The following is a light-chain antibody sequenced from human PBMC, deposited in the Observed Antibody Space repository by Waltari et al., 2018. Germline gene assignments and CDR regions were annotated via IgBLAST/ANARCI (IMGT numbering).Light chain of an antibody. CDR1: QNINKY. V-gene: IGKV1-39*01. Sequence: DIQMTQSPPSLSASVGERVTITCRASQNINKYLNWYQQKPGKAPKLLIYAASSLQSGVPSRFSGSGSGTEYTLTISSLQPEDSATYYCQQSYSTPPITFGQGTKLEIK. J-gene: IGKJ2*01. CDR2: AAS. CDR3: QQSYSTPPIT.